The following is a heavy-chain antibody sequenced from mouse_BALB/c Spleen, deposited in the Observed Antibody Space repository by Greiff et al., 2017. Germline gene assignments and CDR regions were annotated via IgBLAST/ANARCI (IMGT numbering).Heavy chain of an antibody. V-gene: IGHV2-9*02. CDR3: ARDKELYGSSYHYAMDY. CDR2: IWAGGST. CDR1: GFSLTSYG. J-gene: IGHJ4*01. Sequence: VKVVESGPGLVAPSQSLSITCTVSGFSLTSYGVHWVRQPPGKGLEWLGVIWAGGSTNYNSALMSRLSISKDNSKSQVFLKMNSLQTDDTAMYYCARDKELYGSSYHYAMDYWGQGTSVTVSS. D-gene: IGHD1-1*01.